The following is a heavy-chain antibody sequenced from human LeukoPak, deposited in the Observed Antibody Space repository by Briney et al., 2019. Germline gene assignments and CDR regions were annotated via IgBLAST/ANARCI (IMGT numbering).Heavy chain of an antibody. D-gene: IGHD5-12*01. CDR2: IKSKNDGETT. CDR3: AADLPPPRGYDYPVDD. V-gene: IGHV3-15*01. Sequence: PGGSLRLSCAAPGFTFFNAWMSWVRQAPGKGLEWVGRIKSKNDGETTEYAAPVKDRFTISRDDSKDTLYLYMNSLKTDDTAVYYCAADLPPPRGYDYPVDDWGQGTLVTVSS. CDR1: GFTFFNAW. J-gene: IGHJ4*02.